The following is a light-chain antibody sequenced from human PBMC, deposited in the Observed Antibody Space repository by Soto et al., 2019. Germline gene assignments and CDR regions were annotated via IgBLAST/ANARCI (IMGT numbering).Light chain of an antibody. Sequence: QSVLTQPPSASGSPGQSVTISCTGTSSDVGDNYVSWYQQHLGKAPKLIIYEVSQRPSGVPDRFSGSKSGNPASLTVSGLQTEDEADYYCSAYAGSNNFVFGSGTKATLL. CDR1: SSDVGDNY. V-gene: IGLV2-8*01. CDR3: SAYAGSNNFV. J-gene: IGLJ1*01. CDR2: EVS.